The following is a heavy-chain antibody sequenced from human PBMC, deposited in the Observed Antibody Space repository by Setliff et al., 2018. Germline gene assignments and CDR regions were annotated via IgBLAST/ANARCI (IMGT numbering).Heavy chain of an antibody. CDR1: KFTFSDYY. CDR2: ITSSGSTV. V-gene: IGHV3-11*01. J-gene: IGHJ4*02. CDR3: ARDLTGEDDY. Sequence: GGSLRLSCAASKFTFSDYYMSWIRQAPGKGLEWVAYITSSGSTVFYADSVKGRFTISRDNAKNSLYLQMNSLRVEDTAVYYCARDLTGEDDYWGQGTLVTVSS. D-gene: IGHD3-9*01.